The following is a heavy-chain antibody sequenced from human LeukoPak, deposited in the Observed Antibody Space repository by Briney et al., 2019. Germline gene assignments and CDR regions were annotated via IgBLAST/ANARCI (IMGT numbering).Heavy chain of an antibody. CDR3: ARGSGSYYNLIDY. CDR2: INHSGST. CDR1: GGSFRGYY. D-gene: IGHD3-10*01. V-gene: IGHV4-34*01. J-gene: IGHJ4*02. Sequence: SETLSLTCAVYGGSFRGYYWSWIRQPPGKGLEGIGDINHSGSTNYNPSLKSRVTISVDTSKNQFSLKLSSVTAADTAVYYCARGSGSYYNLIDYWGQGTLVTVSS.